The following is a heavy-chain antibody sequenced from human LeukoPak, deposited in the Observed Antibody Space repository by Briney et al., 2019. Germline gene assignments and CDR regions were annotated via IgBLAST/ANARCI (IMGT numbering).Heavy chain of an antibody. CDR2: ISGTGGDT. Sequence: PGGSLRLSCAASGFTFSDYYMSWIRQAPGKGLEWVSAISGTGGDTYYADSLKGRFTIFRDNSKNTLYLQMNSLRAEDTAVYYCATHHTSRYSHYYFDYWGQGTLVTVSS. D-gene: IGHD2-2*01. J-gene: IGHJ4*02. CDR1: GFTFSDYY. V-gene: IGHV3-23*01. CDR3: ATHHTSRYSHYYFDY.